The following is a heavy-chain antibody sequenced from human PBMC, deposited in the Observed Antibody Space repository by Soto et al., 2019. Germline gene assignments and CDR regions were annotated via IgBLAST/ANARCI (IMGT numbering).Heavy chain of an antibody. CDR3: ARMAGTIGNYYYGMDV. D-gene: IGHD1-7*01. CDR1: GYSFTGYY. Sequence: QVQLVQSGAEVKKPGASVRVSCKASGYSFTGYYVHWVRLAPGQGLEWMGWINPNSGGTNHAQKFQGRVTMARDTYISTAYMELTRLTSNDTAVYFCARMAGTIGNYYYGMDVWGQGTTVTVS. J-gene: IGHJ6*02. V-gene: IGHV1-2*02. CDR2: INPNSGGT.